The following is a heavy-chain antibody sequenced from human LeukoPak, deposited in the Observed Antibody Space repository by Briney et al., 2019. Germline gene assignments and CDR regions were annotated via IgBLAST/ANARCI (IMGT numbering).Heavy chain of an antibody. V-gene: IGHV1-46*01. Sequence: GASVKVSCKASGYTFTSYYMHWVRQAPGQGLEWMGIINPSGGSTSYAQKFQGRATMTRDTSKRTLSMELTNLTANDTAVYYCAREFGAVYGDYFDYWGQGTLVTVSS. CDR2: INPSGGST. CDR1: GYTFTSYY. CDR3: AREFGAVYGDYFDY. J-gene: IGHJ4*02. D-gene: IGHD3-10*01.